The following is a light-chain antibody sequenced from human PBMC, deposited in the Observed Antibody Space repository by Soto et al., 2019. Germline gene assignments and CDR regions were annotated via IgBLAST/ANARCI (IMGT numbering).Light chain of an antibody. J-gene: IGKJ4*01. Sequence: EIVLTQSPGTLSLSPGDRATLSCRASQSISSSYLAWYQQKSGQAPGLLIYGASTRATGIPDRFSGSASGTDFTLTVSRLEPEDFAVYYCQQYGDSPLTFGGGTKVDIK. V-gene: IGKV3-20*01. CDR1: QSISSSY. CDR3: QQYGDSPLT. CDR2: GAS.